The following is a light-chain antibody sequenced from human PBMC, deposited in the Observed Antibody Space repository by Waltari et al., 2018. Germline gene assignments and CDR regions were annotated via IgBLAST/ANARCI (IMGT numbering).Light chain of an antibody. Sequence: QSVLTQPPSVSGAPGQRVTIPCTGTSSNLRAGYDVYRYQQLPGTGPNLLLHGNSNRPPGVPARFSGSKSGTSASLAITGLQAEDEADYYCQSYDSSLSGYVFGTGTKVTVL. J-gene: IGLJ1*01. V-gene: IGLV1-40*01. CDR3: QSYDSSLSGYV. CDR2: GNS. CDR1: SSNLRAGYD.